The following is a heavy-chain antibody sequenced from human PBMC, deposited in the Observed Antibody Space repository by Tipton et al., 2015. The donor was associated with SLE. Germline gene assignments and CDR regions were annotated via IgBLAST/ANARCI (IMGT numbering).Heavy chain of an antibody. CDR1: GDSISSGTYY. D-gene: IGHD4-11*01. CDR2: VYYTGNT. Sequence: TLSLTCIVSGDSISSGTYYWGWIRQPPGKGLEWVGTVYYTGNTFYNPSVKSRVTISVDTSKNQFSLKLSSVTAADTAVYYCARERYSRYFDYWAQGTLVTVSS. J-gene: IGHJ4*02. CDR3: ARERYSRYFDY. V-gene: IGHV4-39*07.